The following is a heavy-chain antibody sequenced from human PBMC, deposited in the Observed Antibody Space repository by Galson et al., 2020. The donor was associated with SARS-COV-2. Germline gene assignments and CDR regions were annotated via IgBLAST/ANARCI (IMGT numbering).Heavy chain of an antibody. CDR1: GYTFTSYG. CDR3: ALAAAGRDYFDY. J-gene: IGHJ4*02. D-gene: IGHD6-13*01. Sequence: ASVKVSCKASGYTFTSYGISWVRQAPGQGLEWVGWISAYNGNTNYAQKLQGRVTMTTDTSTSTAYMELRSLRSDDTAVYYCALAAAGRDYFDYWGQGTLVTVSS. V-gene: IGHV1-18*01. CDR2: ISAYNGNT.